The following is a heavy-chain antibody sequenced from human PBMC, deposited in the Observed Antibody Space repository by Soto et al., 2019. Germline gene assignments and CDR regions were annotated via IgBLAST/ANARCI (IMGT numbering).Heavy chain of an antibody. D-gene: IGHD2-21*01. CDR2: ITPMFGTT. V-gene: IGHV1-69*01. CDR1: GGTFSTYG. J-gene: IGHJ4*02. Sequence: QVQLVQSGAEVKKPGSSVKVSCKASGGTFSTYGVSWVRQAPGQGLEWMGGITPMFGTTKYAQKFQARVSITADESMTTAYMEMRGLRSDDTAVYFCAREADRRWPQLLDYWGQGTLVTVSS. CDR3: AREADRRWPQLLDY.